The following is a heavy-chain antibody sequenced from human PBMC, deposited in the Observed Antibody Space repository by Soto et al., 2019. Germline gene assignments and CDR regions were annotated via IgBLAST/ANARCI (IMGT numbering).Heavy chain of an antibody. CDR2: ISSSGSTI. V-gene: IGHV3-48*03. J-gene: IGHJ5*02. Sequence: PGGSLRLSCAASGFTFSSYEMNWVRQAPGKGLEWVSYISSSGSTIYYADSVKGRFTISRDNAKNSLYLQMNSLRAEDTAVYYCARDRGGYSSSWYNPHGRHGAFDPWGHGTLVTVSS. D-gene: IGHD6-13*01. CDR1: GFTFSSYE. CDR3: ARDRGGYSSSWYNPHGRHGAFDP.